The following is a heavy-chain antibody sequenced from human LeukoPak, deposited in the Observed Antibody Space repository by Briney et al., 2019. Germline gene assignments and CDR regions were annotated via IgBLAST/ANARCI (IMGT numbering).Heavy chain of an antibody. D-gene: IGHD6-19*01. CDR2: ISSSSSFT. V-gene: IGHV3-11*06. CDR3: ARKLEQWLVAPGDY. Sequence: PGGSLRLSCAASGFTFSDYYMSWIRQAPGKGLEWVSYISSSSSFTNHADSVKGRFTISRDNAKNSLYLQMNSLRAEDTAVYYCARKLEQWLVAPGDYWGQGTLVTVSS. CDR1: GFTFSDYY. J-gene: IGHJ4*02.